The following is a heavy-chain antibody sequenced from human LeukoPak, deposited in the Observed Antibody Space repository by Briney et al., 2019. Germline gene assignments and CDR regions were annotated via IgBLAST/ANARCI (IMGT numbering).Heavy chain of an antibody. CDR2: ISAYNGNT. CDR1: GYTFTSYG. V-gene: IGHV1-18*01. Sequence: GASVKVSCKASGYTFTSYGISWVRQAPGQGLEWMGWISAYNGNTNYAQKLQGRVTMTTDTSTSTAYMELRSLRSDDTAVYYCARDGPPHYYDSSGYYFAFDIWGQGTMVTVSS. D-gene: IGHD3-22*01. CDR3: ARDGPPHYYDSSGYYFAFDI. J-gene: IGHJ3*02.